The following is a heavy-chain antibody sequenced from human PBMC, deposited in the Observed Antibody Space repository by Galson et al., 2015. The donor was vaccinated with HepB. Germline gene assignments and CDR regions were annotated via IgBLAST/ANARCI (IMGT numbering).Heavy chain of an antibody. CDR3: ARSERSVVDYFDY. CDR1: GGTFSSYA. CDR2: IIPIFGIA. D-gene: IGHD2-21*01. J-gene: IGHJ4*02. V-gene: IGHV1-69*13. Sequence: SVKVSCKASGGTFSSYAISWVRQAPGQGLEWMGGIIPIFGIANYAQKFQGRVTITADESTSTAYMELSSLRSEDTAVYYCARSERSVVDYFDYWGQGTLVTVSS.